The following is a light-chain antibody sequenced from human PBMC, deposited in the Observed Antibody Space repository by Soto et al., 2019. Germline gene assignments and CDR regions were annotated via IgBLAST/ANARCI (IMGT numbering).Light chain of an antibody. J-gene: IGLJ3*02. Sequence: QSALTQPASVSGSPGQSITISCTGTSSDVGGYNYVSWFQQHPGKAPKLKIYEVGNRPSGVSNRFSGSKSGYTASLTISELQAEDEADYYCTSFTSSNTWVFGGGTKLTVL. V-gene: IGLV2-14*03. CDR3: TSFTSSNTWV. CDR1: SSDVGGYNY. CDR2: EVG.